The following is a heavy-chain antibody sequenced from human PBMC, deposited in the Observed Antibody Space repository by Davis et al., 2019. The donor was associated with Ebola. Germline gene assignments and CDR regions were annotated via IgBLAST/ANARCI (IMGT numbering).Heavy chain of an antibody. J-gene: IGHJ4*02. CDR1: GFTFSSYA. D-gene: IGHD2-2*01. CDR3: AKVGPGGAREFVVVPADY. CDR2: ISGSGGST. Sequence: PGGSLRLSCAASGFTFSSYAMSWVRQAPGKGLEWVSAISGSGGSTYYADSVKGRFTISRDNSKNTLYLQMNSLRAEDTAVYYCAKVGPGGAREFVVVPADYWGQGTLVTVSS. V-gene: IGHV3-23*01.